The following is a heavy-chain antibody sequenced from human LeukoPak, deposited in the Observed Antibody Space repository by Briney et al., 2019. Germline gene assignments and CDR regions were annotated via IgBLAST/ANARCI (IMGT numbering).Heavy chain of an antibody. CDR2: IYYSGST. J-gene: IGHJ1*01. D-gene: IGHD6-13*01. Sequence: SETLSLTCTVSGGSISTSNYYWGWIRQPPGKGLEWIGSIYYSGSTYYNPSLKSRVTISVDTSKNQFSLKLSSVTAADTAVYYCARGKTQSLYSSSWYWAEYFQHWGQGTLVTVSS. CDR3: ARGKTQSLYSSSWYWAEYFQH. CDR1: GGSISTSNYY. V-gene: IGHV4-39*07.